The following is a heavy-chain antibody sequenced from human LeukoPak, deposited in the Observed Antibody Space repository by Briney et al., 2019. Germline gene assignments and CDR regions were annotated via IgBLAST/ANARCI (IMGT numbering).Heavy chain of an antibody. J-gene: IGHJ4*02. Sequence: GGSLRLSCAASGFTLSSYAMHWVRQPAGKGLEWVSAIGTAGDTFYPGSVKGRFTISRDNAKNSLDLQMNSLRVEDTAVYYCAKDSLTPYYYDSSGYWVFFDYWGQGTLVTVSS. D-gene: IGHD3-22*01. CDR3: AKDSLTPYYYDSSGYWVFFDY. CDR2: IGTAGDT. V-gene: IGHV3-13*01. CDR1: GFTLSSYA.